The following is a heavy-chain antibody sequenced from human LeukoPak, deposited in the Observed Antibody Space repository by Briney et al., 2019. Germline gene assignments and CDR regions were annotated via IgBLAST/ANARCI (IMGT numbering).Heavy chain of an antibody. CDR2: IIPIFGTA. J-gene: IGHJ4*02. Sequence: SVKVSCKASGGTFSSYAISWVRQAPGQGLEWMGGIIPIFGTANYAQKFQGRVTITADGSTSTAYMELSSLRSEDTAVYYCARDWGYFDWLLDYWGQGTLVTVSS. D-gene: IGHD3-9*01. CDR3: ARDWGYFDWLLDY. V-gene: IGHV1-69*13. CDR1: GGTFSSYA.